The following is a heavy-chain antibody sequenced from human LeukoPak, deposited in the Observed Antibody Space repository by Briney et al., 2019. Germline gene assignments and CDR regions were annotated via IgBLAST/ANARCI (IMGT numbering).Heavy chain of an antibody. CDR1: GGSISSSSYY. CDR3: ARHSGYCGGGRCMWDYYYMDV. J-gene: IGHJ6*03. D-gene: IGHD2-15*01. V-gene: IGHV4-39*01. Sequence: SETLSLTCTVTGGSISSSSYYWGWIRQPPEKGLEWIGTIYYSGSTYYNPSLKSRVTISVDTSKNHFSLKLSSVTAADTAVYYCARHSGYCGGGRCMWDYYYMDVWGKGTTVTVSS. CDR2: IYYSGST.